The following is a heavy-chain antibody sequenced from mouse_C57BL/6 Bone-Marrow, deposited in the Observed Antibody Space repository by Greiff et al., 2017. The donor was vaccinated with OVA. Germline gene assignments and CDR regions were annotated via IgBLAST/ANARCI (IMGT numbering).Heavy chain of an antibody. J-gene: IGHJ3*01. CDR1: GFTFRSYA. CDR3: ARGWFAY. Sequence: EVHLVESGGGLVQPGGSLNLSFAASGFTFRSYAMSWVRQPPEPSLAWVATISDGGSYTYYPDNVKGRFTISRDNAKNNLYLKRSHLKAEDTAMYYCARGWFAYWGQGTLVTVSA. CDR2: ISDGGSYT. V-gene: IGHV5-4*01.